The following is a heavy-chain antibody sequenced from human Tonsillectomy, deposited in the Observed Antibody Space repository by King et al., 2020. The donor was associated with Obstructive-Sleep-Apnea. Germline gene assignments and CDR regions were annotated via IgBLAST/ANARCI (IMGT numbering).Heavy chain of an antibody. CDR1: GYSFTTYW. CDR2: IYPPDSDT. D-gene: IGHD1-26*01. V-gene: IGHV5-51*01. J-gene: IGHJ3*02. CDR3: ARRRIGSYTLDGFDM. Sequence: VQLVESGAEVKKPGESLKISCKGSGYSFTTYWIGWVRQMPGKGLEWMGIIYPPDSDTRYSPSFQGQVSISADRSISTAYLQWSSLKASDTAIYYCARRRIGSYTLDGFDMWGQGTMVTVSS.